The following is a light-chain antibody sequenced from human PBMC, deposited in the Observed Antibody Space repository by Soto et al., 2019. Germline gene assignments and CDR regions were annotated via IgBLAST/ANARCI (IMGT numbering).Light chain of an antibody. CDR2: KAS. Sequence: DIQMSQSPSWLSSSVGDRVTITFRASQTISSWLAWYQQKPGKAPKLLIYKASTLKSGVPSRFSGSGSGTEFTLTISSLQPDDFATYYCQHYNSYSEAFGQGTKVDIK. J-gene: IGKJ1*01. CDR1: QTISSW. V-gene: IGKV1-5*03. CDR3: QHYNSYSEA.